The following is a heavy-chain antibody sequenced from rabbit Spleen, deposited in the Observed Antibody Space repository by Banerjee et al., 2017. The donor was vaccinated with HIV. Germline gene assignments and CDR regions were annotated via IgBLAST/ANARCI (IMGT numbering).Heavy chain of an antibody. V-gene: IGHV1S45*01. Sequence: QEQLVESGGGLVQPEGSLTLTCTAAGFSFSSSYYMCWVRQAPGKGLEWIACSYGGWSGYTYYASWAKGRFTISKTSSTTVTLQMTRLTAADTATYFCARDTSSSFSSYGMDLWGQGTLVTVS. CDR1: GFSFSSSYY. CDR3: ARDTSSSFSSYGMDL. J-gene: IGHJ6*01. CDR2: SYGGWSGYT. D-gene: IGHD1-1*01.